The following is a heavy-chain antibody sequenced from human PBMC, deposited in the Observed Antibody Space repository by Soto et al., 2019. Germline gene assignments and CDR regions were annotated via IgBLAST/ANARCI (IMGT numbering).Heavy chain of an antibody. CDR3: ARASAGERITMVRGAVSYYTDV. V-gene: IGHV1-69*02. D-gene: IGHD3-10*01. CDR2: IIPILGIA. J-gene: IGHJ6*03. CDR1: GGTFSSYT. Sequence: SVKVSCKASGGTFSSYTISWVRQAPGQGLEWMGRIIPILGIANYAQKFQGRVTITADKSTSTAYMELSSLRSEDTAVYYCARASAGERITMVRGAVSYYTDVWGKGTPVTVS.